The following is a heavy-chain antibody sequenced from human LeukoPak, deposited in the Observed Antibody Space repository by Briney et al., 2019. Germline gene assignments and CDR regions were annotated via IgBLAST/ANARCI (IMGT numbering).Heavy chain of an antibody. CDR2: INPNSGGT. CDR3: ARERPHAQEWELLLGIDY. V-gene: IGHV1-2*02. J-gene: IGHJ4*02. CDR1: GYTFTSYG. D-gene: IGHD1-26*01. Sequence: GASVKVSCKASGYTFTSYGISWVRQAPGQGLEWMGWINPNSGGTNYAQKFQGRVTMTRDTSISTAYMELSRLRSDDTAVYYCARERPHAQEWELLLGIDYWGQGTLVTVSS.